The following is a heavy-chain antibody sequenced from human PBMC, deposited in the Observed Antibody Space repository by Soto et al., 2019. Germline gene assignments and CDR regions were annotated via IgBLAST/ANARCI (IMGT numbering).Heavy chain of an antibody. CDR2: ISDRGST. CDR3: ASGVVRRVLIQYRRLFDY. Sequence: PSDSTALGRAVWGGTLRGYYWSWICRSPGKGLEWIGEISDRGSTNYSPSLKSRVTISVDTSRNQFSLKMTSVTAADTAVYYCASGVVRRVLIQYRRLFDYWALGPSVTVPS. D-gene: IGHD3-10*01. CDR1: GGTLRGYY. J-gene: IGHJ4*02. V-gene: IGHV4-34*01.